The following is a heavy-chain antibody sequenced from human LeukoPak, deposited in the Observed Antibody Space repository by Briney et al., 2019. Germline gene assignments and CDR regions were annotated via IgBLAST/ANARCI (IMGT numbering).Heavy chain of an antibody. Sequence: SETLSLTCTVSGASISSYFWSWIRQPPGKGLEWIGYIYGGGSTNYNPSLKSRLTISLDTSKSHFSLNLSSVTAADTAVYYCARQDYYDSSGFKGRAFDIWGQGTMVAVSS. V-gene: IGHV4-59*08. D-gene: IGHD3-22*01. CDR1: GASISSYF. J-gene: IGHJ3*02. CDR3: ARQDYYDSSGFKGRAFDI. CDR2: IYGGGST.